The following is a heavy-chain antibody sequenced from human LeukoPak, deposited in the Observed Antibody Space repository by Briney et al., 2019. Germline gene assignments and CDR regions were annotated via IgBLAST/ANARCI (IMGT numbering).Heavy chain of an antibody. CDR3: ARDGDYYGSGSPYYFDY. D-gene: IGHD3-10*01. CDR2: IIPIFGTA. CDR1: GGTFGSYA. Sequence: ASVKVSCKASGGTFGSYAISWVRQAPGQGLEWMGGIIPIFGTANYAQKFQGRVTITADESTSTAYMELSSLRSEDTAVYYCARDGDYYGSGSPYYFDYWGQGTLVTVSS. J-gene: IGHJ4*02. V-gene: IGHV1-69*13.